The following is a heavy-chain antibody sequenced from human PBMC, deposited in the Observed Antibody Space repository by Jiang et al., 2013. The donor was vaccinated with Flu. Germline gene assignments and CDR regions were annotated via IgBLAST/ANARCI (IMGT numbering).Heavy chain of an antibody. V-gene: IGHV3-7*04. CDR2: IKQDGSEK. Sequence: SSYWMSWVRQAPGKGLEWVANIKQDGSEKYYVDSVKGRFTISRDNAKNSLYLQMNSLRAEDTAVYYCARDGGIVVVPAAQPFDYWGQGTLVTVSS. J-gene: IGHJ4*02. CDR3: ARDGGIVVVPAAQPFDY. CDR1: SSYW. D-gene: IGHD2-2*01.